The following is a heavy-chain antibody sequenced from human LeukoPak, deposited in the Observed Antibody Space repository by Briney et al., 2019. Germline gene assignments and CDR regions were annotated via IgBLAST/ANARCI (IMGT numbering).Heavy chain of an antibody. Sequence: PGGSLRLSCAASGFTFSRYSMNCVRQARGKGLEWVSCISSSRCYIYHADSMKDRFTISRDNAKNSLYLQMNRLSAEDTAVYYCAELGITMIGGVWGKGTTVTISS. CDR2: ISSSRCYI. V-gene: IGHV3-21*01. D-gene: IGHD3-10*02. CDR1: GFTFSRYS. CDR3: AELGITMIGGV. J-gene: IGHJ6*04.